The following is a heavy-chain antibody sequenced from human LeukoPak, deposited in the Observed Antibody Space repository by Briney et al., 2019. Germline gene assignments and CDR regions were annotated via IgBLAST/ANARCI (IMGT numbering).Heavy chain of an antibody. CDR2: ISSSSSYI. D-gene: IGHD3-10*01. Sequence: GGSLRLSCAASGFTFSSYSMNWVRQAPGKGLEWVSSISSSSSYIYYADLVKGRFTISRDNAKNSLYLQMNNLRAEDTAVYYCARDQVHGSGSYSPRDYWGQGTLVTVSS. V-gene: IGHV3-21*01. CDR1: GFTFSSYS. J-gene: IGHJ4*02. CDR3: ARDQVHGSGSYSPRDY.